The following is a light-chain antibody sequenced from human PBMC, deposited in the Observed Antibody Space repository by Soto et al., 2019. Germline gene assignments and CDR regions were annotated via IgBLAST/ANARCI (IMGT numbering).Light chain of an antibody. CDR2: EGS. J-gene: IGLJ2*01. CDR1: SSDVGSDDL. V-gene: IGLV2-23*01. Sequence: QSALTQPASVSGSPGQSITISCTGTSSDVGSDDLVSWYQQHPGTAPKLMIFEGSKRPSGVSNRFSGSKSGNTASLTISGLQAEDEADYYCCSYAGGSTPLLFGGWTKLTVL. CDR3: CSYAGGSTPLL.